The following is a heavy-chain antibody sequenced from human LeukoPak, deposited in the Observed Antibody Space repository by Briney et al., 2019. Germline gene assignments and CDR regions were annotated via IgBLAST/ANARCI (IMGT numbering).Heavy chain of an antibody. V-gene: IGHV4-39*07. J-gene: IGHJ4*02. CDR2: INHSGST. CDR3: ARGDFWSGYGLVGFDY. D-gene: IGHD3-3*01. Sequence: SETLSLTCTVSGGSISSNSFYWGWIRQPPGKGLEWIGEINHSGSTNYNPSLKSRVTISVDTSKNQFSLKLSSVTAADTAVYYCARGDFWSGYGLVGFDYWGQGTLVTVSS. CDR1: GGSISSNSFY.